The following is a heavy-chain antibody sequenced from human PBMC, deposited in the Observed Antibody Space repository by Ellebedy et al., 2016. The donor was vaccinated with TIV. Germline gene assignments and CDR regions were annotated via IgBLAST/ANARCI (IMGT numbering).Heavy chain of an antibody. CDR3: ARDTSGDYETVNWFDP. V-gene: IGHV3-7*01. J-gene: IGHJ5*02. D-gene: IGHD4-17*01. Sequence: GGSLRLSCAASGFTFSSYWMSWVRQAPGKGLEWVANIKQDGSEKYYVDSVKGRFTISRDNAKNSLYLQMNSLRAEDTAVYYCARDTSGDYETVNWFDPWGQGTLVTVSS. CDR1: GFTFSSYW. CDR2: IKQDGSEK.